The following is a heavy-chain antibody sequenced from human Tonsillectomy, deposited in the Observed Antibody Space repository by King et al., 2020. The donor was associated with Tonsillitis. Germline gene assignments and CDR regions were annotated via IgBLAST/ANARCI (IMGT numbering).Heavy chain of an antibody. Sequence: VQLVESGGGLVKPGGSLRLSCAASGFTFSDYYMSCIRQALGKGLEWFSYMSSSGSTIYYADSVKGRFTSSRDKAKNSLYLQMNSLRPEDTAVYYCARERITMIVVVNDAFDIWGQGKMVTVSS. D-gene: IGHD3-22*01. CDR1: GFTFSDYY. V-gene: IGHV3-11*01. CDR2: MSSSGSTI. CDR3: ARERITMIVVVNDAFDI. J-gene: IGHJ3*02.